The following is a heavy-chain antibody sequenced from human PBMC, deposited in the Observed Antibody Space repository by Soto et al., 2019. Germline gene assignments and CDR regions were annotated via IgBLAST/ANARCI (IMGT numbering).Heavy chain of an antibody. J-gene: IGHJ4*02. V-gene: IGHV3-21*01. CDR2: ISSSSSYI. D-gene: IGHD4-17*01. CDR3: ARAILHDYGDNFDY. CDR1: GFTFSSYS. Sequence: VQLVESGGGLVKPGGSLRLSCAASGFTFSSYSMNWVRQAPGKGLAWVSSISSSSSYIYYADSVKGRFTTSRDNAKHSLYLKMNSLRAEDSAVYYCARAILHDYGDNFDYWGQGTLVTVSS.